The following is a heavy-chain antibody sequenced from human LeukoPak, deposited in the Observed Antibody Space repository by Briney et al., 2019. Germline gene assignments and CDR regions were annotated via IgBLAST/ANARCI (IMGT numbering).Heavy chain of an antibody. D-gene: IGHD3-22*01. Sequence: PSETLSLTCTVSGGSFLSGGFYWSWIRQPPGKGLEWIGHIYYSGSTNYNPSLKSRVTISVDTSKNQFSLKLTSVTAADTAVYYCARGRAYYDSTGYFLWGQGTLVTVSS. CDR2: IYYSGST. CDR1: GGSFLSGGFY. J-gene: IGHJ4*02. V-gene: IGHV4-61*08. CDR3: ARGRAYYDSTGYFL.